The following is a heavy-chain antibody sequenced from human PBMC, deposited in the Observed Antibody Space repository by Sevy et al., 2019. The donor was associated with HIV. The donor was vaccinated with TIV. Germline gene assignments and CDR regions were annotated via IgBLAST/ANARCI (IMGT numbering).Heavy chain of an antibody. V-gene: IGHV3-23*01. CDR3: AWPPRRLEFLFDAFDI. J-gene: IGHJ3*02. CDR1: GFTFSSFA. Sequence: GGSLRLSCAASGFTFSSFAMTWVRQAPGKGLEWVSVIRGSGGKIFYADSVKGRFTISRDNSKNTLYLQMKSLRVEDTAVYYCAWPPRRLEFLFDAFDIWGQGTMVTVSS. D-gene: IGHD6-25*01. CDR2: IRGSGGKI.